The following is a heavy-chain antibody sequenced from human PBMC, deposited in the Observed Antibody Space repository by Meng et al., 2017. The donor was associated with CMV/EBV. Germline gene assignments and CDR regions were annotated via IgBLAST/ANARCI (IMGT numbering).Heavy chain of an antibody. V-gene: IGHV3-30*02. Sequence: GESLKISCAASGFTFSSYGMHWVRQAPGKGLEWVACIRYDGSNKYYADSVKGRFTISRDNSKNTLYLQMNSLRAEDTAVYYCAKVARSTSYYFDYWGQGTLVTVSS. CDR3: AKVARSTSYYFDY. J-gene: IGHJ4*02. CDR1: GFTFSSYG. D-gene: IGHD2-2*01. CDR2: IRYDGSNK.